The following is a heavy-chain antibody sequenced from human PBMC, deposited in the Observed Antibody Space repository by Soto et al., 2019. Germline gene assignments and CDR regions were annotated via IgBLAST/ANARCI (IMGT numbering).Heavy chain of an antibody. CDR1: RGSITNGDYY. CDR2: IYYSGTT. CDR3: GRAYYNPRRGWFGP. D-gene: IGHD3-10*01. V-gene: IGHV4-30-4*01. Sequence: QVQLQESGPGLVKPSQTLSLTCTVSRGSITNGDYYWSWIRQPPGNGLEWIGYIYYSGTTYYNPSFKSRFTISVDTSKIQFSENLSSVTAADAAVYYCGRAYYNPRRGWFGPWGQGTLVTVSS. J-gene: IGHJ5*02.